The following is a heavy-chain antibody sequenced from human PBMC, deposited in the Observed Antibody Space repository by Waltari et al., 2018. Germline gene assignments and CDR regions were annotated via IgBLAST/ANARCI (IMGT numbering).Heavy chain of an antibody. CDR2: VRSTAYRGTT. J-gene: IGHJ4*02. V-gene: IGHV3-49*03. CDR1: GYKFGNYA. D-gene: IGHD2-21*01. Sequence: EVRLVESGGGPVQPGRSLTLSCLPSGYKFGNYALSWFRRSPGKGLEWIGLVRSTAYRGTTEYAAAVRGRFHASREDSKGIAYLQMNSLRAEDTGVYYCSRGPIDAGHFDYWGQGSLVTVSS. CDR3: SRGPIDAGHFDY.